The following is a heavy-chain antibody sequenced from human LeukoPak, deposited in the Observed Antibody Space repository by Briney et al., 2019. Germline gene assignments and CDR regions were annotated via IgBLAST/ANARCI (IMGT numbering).Heavy chain of an antibody. CDR1: GFTFSSYA. Sequence: GGSLRLSCAASGFTFSSYAMSWVRQAPGKGLEWVSGISGSGGSTYYADSVKGRFTISRDNSKNTLYLQMNSLRAEDTAVYYCAKDRGIVGASKPFDYWGQGTLVTVSS. J-gene: IGHJ4*02. V-gene: IGHV3-23*01. CDR3: AKDRGIVGASKPFDY. D-gene: IGHD1-26*01. CDR2: ISGSGGST.